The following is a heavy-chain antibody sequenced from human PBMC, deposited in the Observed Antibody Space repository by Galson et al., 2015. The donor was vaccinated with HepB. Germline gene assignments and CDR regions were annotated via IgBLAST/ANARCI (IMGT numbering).Heavy chain of an antibody. CDR3: ARSRYGDSDYYYYYGMDV. Sequence: SLRLSCAASGFTFNAYTMNWVRQAPGMGLEWVSSISSRTSYIYYADSVKGRFTISRDNGKNSVYLQMNSLRAEDTAVYYCARSRYGDSDYYYYYGMDVWGQGTTVTVSS. V-gene: IGHV3-21*01. D-gene: IGHD4-17*01. CDR1: GFTFNAYT. J-gene: IGHJ6*02. CDR2: ISSRTSYI.